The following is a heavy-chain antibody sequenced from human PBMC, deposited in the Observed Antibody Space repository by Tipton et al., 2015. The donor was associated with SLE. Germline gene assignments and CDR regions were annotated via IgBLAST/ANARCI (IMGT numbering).Heavy chain of an antibody. Sequence: SLRLSCAASGFTFSDYYMSWIRQAPGKGLEWVSYISSSSSYTNYADSVKGRFTISRDNAKNSLYLQMNSLRAEDTAVYYCARGYYDSSGYPWAGAFDIWGQGTMVTVSS. V-gene: IGHV3-11*06. D-gene: IGHD3-22*01. CDR3: ARGYYDSSGYPWAGAFDI. CDR1: GFTFSDYY. J-gene: IGHJ3*02. CDR2: ISSSSSYT.